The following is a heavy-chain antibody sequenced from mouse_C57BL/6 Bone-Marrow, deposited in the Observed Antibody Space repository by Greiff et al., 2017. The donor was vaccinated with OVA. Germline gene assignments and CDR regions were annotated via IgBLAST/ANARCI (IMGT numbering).Heavy chain of an antibody. CDR2: IHPNSGST. J-gene: IGHJ2*01. V-gene: IGHV1-64*01. Sequence: QVQLQQPGAELVKPGASVKLSCKASGYTFTSYWMHWVKQRPGQGLEWIGMIHPNSGSTNYNEKFKSKATLTVDKSSSTAYMQLSSLTSEDSAVYYCASYDYDVGYFDYWGQGTTLTVSS. CDR3: ASYDYDVGYFDY. CDR1: GYTFTSYW. D-gene: IGHD2-4*01.